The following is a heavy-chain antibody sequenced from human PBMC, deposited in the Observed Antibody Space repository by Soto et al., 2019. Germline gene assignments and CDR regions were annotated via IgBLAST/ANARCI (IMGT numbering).Heavy chain of an antibody. J-gene: IGHJ4*02. CDR3: ATGVATTEGDS. V-gene: IGHV4-59*08. CDR1: GGSISSNY. D-gene: IGHD5-12*01. CDR2: VFYSGHS. Sequence: SETLSLTCTVSGGSISSNYWGWIRQPPGKGLEWIAYVFYSGHSDYNPSLKSRVTISVDTSKNQFSLKMTSVTAADTALYYCATGVATTEGDSGGKGTLVTVSS.